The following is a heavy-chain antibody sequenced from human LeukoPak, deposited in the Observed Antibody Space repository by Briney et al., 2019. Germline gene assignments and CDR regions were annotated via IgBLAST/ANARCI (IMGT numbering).Heavy chain of an antibody. J-gene: IGHJ4*02. CDR3: ARDSGSYADPDY. CDR2: IKQDGSEK. CDR1: GFTFSSYW. D-gene: IGHD1-26*01. Sequence: PGGSLRLSCAASGFTFSSYWMSWVRQAPGKGLEWVANIKQDGSEKYYVDSVKGRFTISRDNSKNTLYLQMNSLRAEDTAVYYCARDSGSYADPDYWGQGTLVTVSS. V-gene: IGHV3-7*01.